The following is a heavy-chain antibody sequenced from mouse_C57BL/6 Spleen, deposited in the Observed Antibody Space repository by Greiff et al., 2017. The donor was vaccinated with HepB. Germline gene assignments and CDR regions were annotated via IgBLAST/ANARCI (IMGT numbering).Heavy chain of an antibody. CDR3: ARDWDYWYFDV. CDR2: IHPNSGST. Sequence: QVQLKQSGAELVKPGASVKLSCKASGYTFTSYWMHWVKQRPGQGLEWIGMIHPNSGSTNYNEKFKSKATLTVDKSSSTAYMQLSSLTSEDSAVYYCARDWDYWYFDVWGTGTTVTVSS. D-gene: IGHD4-1*01. J-gene: IGHJ1*03. CDR1: GYTFTSYW. V-gene: IGHV1-64*01.